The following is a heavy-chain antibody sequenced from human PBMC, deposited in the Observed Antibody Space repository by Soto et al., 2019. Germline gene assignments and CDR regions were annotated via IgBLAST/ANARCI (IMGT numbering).Heavy chain of an antibody. D-gene: IGHD3-10*01. J-gene: IGHJ3*02. CDR3: ARRVIGSSRAFDI. V-gene: IGHV3-23*01. Sequence: GGSLRLSCAASGFAFSSHPMSWVRQAPEKGLEWVAGISDGGDLTYNADSVRGRFTISRDNSRNTLYLQMNSLRAEDTAVYYCARRVIGSSRAFDIWGQGTMVTVSS. CDR2: ISDGGDLT. CDR1: GFAFSSHP.